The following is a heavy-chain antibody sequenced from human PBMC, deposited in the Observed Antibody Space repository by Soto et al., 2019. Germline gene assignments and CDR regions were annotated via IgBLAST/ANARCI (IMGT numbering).Heavy chain of an antibody. J-gene: IGHJ1*01. CDR3: FGGNGGPQ. CDR2: IRPGGDST. CDR1: GFRFRTRA. Sequence: GGSLRLSCAASGFRFRTRAMSWVRQAPGKGLEWVASIRPGGDSTYYADSVKGRFAVSRDNSNVTLYLQMDSLRVEDTAVYFCFGGNGGPQWGQGGLVTVSS. V-gene: IGHV3-23*01. D-gene: IGHD3-16*01.